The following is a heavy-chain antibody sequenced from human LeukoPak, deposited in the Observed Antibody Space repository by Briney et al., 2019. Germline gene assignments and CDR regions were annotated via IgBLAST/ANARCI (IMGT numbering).Heavy chain of an antibody. CDR2: IYYSGST. CDR3: ARDGIIANGLDI. D-gene: IGHD2-21*01. J-gene: IGHJ3*02. CDR1: GGSISSHY. V-gene: IGHV4-59*11. Sequence: SETLSLTCTVSGGSISSHYWSWIRQPPGEGLEWIGHIYYSGSTTYNPSLKSRVTMSVDTSKNQFSLKLSSVTAADTAVYFCARDGIIANGLDIWGQGTLVTVSS.